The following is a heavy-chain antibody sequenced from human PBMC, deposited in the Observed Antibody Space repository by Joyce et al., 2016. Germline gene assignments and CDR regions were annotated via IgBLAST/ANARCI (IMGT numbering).Heavy chain of an antibody. Sequence: QIRLVQSGAEMKKPGASVKVSCKVSGYNLADLPMQWVRQPPGKGLEWMGGLNPEQAKTIYAENLQGRVTMTEDTSTDTAYLELRGLRSEDTAIYYCAADSHDFWSGYDCWGQGTLVTVTS. D-gene: IGHD3-3*01. CDR2: LNPEQAKT. J-gene: IGHJ4*02. CDR1: GYNLADLP. CDR3: AADSHDFWSGYDC. V-gene: IGHV1-24*01.